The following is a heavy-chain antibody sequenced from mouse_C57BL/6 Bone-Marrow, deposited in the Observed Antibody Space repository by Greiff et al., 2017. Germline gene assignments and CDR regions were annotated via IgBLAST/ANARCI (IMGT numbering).Heavy chain of an antibody. D-gene: IGHD2-3*01. CDR2: IYPGGGYT. V-gene: IGHV1-63*01. Sequence: VQLQQSGAELVRPGTSVKMSCKASGYTFTNYWIGWAKQRPGHGLEWIGDIYPGGGYTNYNEKFKGKAKLNADKSSSPAYMQFSSLTSEDSAIYYCAREDDGYLPFAYWGQGTLVTVSA. CDR1: GYTFTNYW. CDR3: AREDDGYLPFAY. J-gene: IGHJ3*01.